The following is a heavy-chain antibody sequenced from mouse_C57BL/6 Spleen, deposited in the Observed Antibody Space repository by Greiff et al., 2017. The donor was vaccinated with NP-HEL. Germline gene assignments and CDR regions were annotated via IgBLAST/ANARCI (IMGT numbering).Heavy chain of an antibody. J-gene: IGHJ3*01. Sequence: EVQLQQSGAELVRPGASVKLSCTASGFNIKDDYMHWVKQRPEQGLEWIGWIDPENGDTEYASKFQGKATITADTSSNTAYLQLSSLTSEDTAVYYCTTCYYGGYWGQGTLVTVSA. CDR1: GFNIKDDY. D-gene: IGHD2-1*01. CDR2: IDPENGDT. CDR3: TTCYYGGY. V-gene: IGHV14-4*01.